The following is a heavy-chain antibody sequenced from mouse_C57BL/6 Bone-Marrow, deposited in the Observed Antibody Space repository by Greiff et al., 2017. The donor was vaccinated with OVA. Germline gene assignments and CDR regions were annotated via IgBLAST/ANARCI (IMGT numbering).Heavy chain of an antibody. CDR3: ARSLITTVVATKDY. Sequence: EVKLVESGGGLVKPGGSLKLSCAASGFTFSSYAMSWVRQTPEKRLEWVATISDGGSYTYYPDNVKGRFTISRDNAKNNLYLQMSHLKSEDTAMYYCARSLITTVVATKDYWGQGTTLTDSS. J-gene: IGHJ2*01. D-gene: IGHD1-1*01. CDR1: GFTFSSYA. V-gene: IGHV5-4*03. CDR2: ISDGGSYT.